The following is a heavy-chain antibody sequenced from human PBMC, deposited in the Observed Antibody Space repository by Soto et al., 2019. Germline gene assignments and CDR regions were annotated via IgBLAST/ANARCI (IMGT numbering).Heavy chain of an antibody. CDR3: AKYYYGSGSIRAFDI. V-gene: IGHV3-23*01. D-gene: IGHD3-10*01. Sequence: GGSLRLSCAASGFTFSSYTMAWVRQAPGERLEWVSSIVGSGDNTYYADSVNGRFTISRDNSKTTLYLQMNSLRAEDTAVYYCAKYYYGSGSIRAFDIWGQGTMVTVSS. CDR2: IVGSGDNT. CDR1: GFTFSSYT. J-gene: IGHJ3*02.